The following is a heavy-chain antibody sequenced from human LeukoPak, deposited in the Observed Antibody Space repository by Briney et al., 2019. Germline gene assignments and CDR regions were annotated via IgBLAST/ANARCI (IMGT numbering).Heavy chain of an antibody. CDR3: ARGTDVWGSYLVY. CDR2: IKQDGTKK. V-gene: IGHV3-7*01. Sequence: GGSLRLPCAASGFTFSSYWMSWVRQAPGKGLEWVANIKQDGTKKYYVDSVKRRFTIYRYNGKSSLYLQMNTLRAEDTAVYYSARGTDVWGSYLVYWGQGTLVTVSS. D-gene: IGHD3-16*01. J-gene: IGHJ4*02. CDR1: GFTFSSYW.